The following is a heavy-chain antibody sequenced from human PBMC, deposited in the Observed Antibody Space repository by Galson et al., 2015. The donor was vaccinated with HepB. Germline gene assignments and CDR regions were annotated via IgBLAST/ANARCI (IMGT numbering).Heavy chain of an antibody. V-gene: IGHV3-64*01. CDR1: GFTFSSYA. D-gene: IGHD3-3*01. Sequence: SLRLSCAASGFTFSSYAMHWVRQAPGKGLEYVSAISSNGGSTYYANSVKGRFTISRDNSKNTLYLQMGSLRAEDMAVYYCAREARGSDYDFWSGYSYYYSGTDVWCQGTTVTVSS. CDR3: AREARGSDYDFWSGYSYYYSGTDV. CDR2: ISSNGGST. J-gene: IGHJ6*02.